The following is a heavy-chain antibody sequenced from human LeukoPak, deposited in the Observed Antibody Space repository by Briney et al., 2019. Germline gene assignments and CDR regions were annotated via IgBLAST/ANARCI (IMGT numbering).Heavy chain of an antibody. CDR2: ISAYNGNT. V-gene: IGHV1-18*01. D-gene: IGHD6-19*01. CDR1: GYTFTNYG. CDR3: ARVAVAGNWFDP. J-gene: IGHJ5*02. Sequence: ASVKVSCEASGYTFTNYGVTWVRQAPGQGLEWMGWISAYNGNTNYAQKLQGRVTMTTDASTSTAYMELRSLRSDDTAVYYCARVAVAGNWFDPWGQGTLVTVSS.